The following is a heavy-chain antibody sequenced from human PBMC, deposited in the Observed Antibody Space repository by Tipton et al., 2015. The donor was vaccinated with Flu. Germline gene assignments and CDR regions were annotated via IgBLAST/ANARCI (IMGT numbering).Heavy chain of an antibody. D-gene: IGHD2-15*01. CDR2: IYHSGST. CDR1: GYSISSGYY. Sequence: GLVKPSETLSLSCAVSGYSISSGYYWGWIRQPPGKGLEWIGSIYHSGSTYYNPSLRSRVTMSVDTSKNQFSLKLTSVTAADTAMYYCARELRVVVAATHDYWGQGTLVTVSS. CDR3: ARELRVVVAATHDY. J-gene: IGHJ4*02. V-gene: IGHV4-38-2*02.